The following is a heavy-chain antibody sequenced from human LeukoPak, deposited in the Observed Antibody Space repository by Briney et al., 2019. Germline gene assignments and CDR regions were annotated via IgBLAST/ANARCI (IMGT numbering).Heavy chain of an antibody. V-gene: IGHV4-34*01. Sequence: ETLSLTCAVYGGSFSGYYWSWIRQPPGKGLEWIGEINHSGSTNYNPSLKSRVTISVDTSKNQFSLKLSSVTAADTAVYYCARAPFGSGSYYRECFDYWGQGNLVTVSS. CDR1: GGSFSGYY. J-gene: IGHJ4*02. CDR2: INHSGST. CDR3: ARAPFGSGSYYRECFDY. D-gene: IGHD3-10*01.